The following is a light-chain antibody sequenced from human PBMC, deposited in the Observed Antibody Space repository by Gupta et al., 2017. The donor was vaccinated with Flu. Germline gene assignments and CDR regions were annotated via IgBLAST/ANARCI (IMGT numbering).Light chain of an antibody. V-gene: IGKV1-39*01. J-gene: IGKJ2*01. CDR3: QQSYTTPPT. CDR2: AAS. CDR1: QSSYSL. Sequence: GARVTITGRASQSSYSLLNWFQQKPGKAPRLLIYAASSLQSGVPSRFSGSGSGTDFILTISSLQPEDFATYYWQQSYTTPPTFGQGTKLAIK.